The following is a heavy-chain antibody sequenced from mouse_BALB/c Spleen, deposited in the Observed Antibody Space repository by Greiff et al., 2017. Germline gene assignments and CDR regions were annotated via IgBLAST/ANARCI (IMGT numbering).Heavy chain of an antibody. CDR2: INPGSGGT. J-gene: IGHJ3*01. CDR1: GYAFTNYL. D-gene: IGHD4-1*01. V-gene: IGHV1-54*03. Sequence: QVQLQQSGAELVRPGTSVKVSCKASGYAFTNYLIEWVKQRPGQGLEWIGVINPGSGGTNYNEKFKGKATLTADKSSSTAYMQLSSLTSDDSAVYFCARNWDERFAYWGQGTLVTVSA. CDR3: ARNWDERFAY.